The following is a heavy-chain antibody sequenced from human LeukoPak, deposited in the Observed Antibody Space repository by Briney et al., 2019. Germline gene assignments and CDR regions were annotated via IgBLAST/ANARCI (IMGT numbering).Heavy chain of an antibody. CDR3: ARENYDYFDY. J-gene: IGHJ4*02. V-gene: IGHV3-11*05. CDR1: GFTFSDYY. D-gene: IGHD1-7*01. Sequence: GGSLRLSCAASGFTFSDYYMSWIRQAPGKRLEWVSYISSSSSYTNYADSVKGRFTISRDNAKNSLYLQMNSLRAEDTAVYYCARENYDYFDYWGQATLVTVSS. CDR2: ISSSSSYT.